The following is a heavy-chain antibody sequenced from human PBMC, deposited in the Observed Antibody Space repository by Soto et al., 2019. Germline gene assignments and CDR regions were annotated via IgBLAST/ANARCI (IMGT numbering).Heavy chain of an antibody. CDR1: GFTLSSFW. V-gene: IGHV3-7*03. Sequence: LRLSCAASGFTLSSFWMTWVRQAPGKGLEWVVSIKQDGSEQYYVDSVKGRFTISRDNAKNTLYLQMNSLRVEDTAVYYCARPPHGMDVWGQGTTVTVSS. CDR2: IKQDGSEQ. J-gene: IGHJ6*02. CDR3: ARPPHGMDV.